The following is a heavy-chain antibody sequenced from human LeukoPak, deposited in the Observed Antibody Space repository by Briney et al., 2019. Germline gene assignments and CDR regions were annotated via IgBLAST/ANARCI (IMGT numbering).Heavy chain of an antibody. J-gene: IGHJ4*02. CDR2: ISNSGGTT. CDR3: AKTSPGYTYGLLDY. V-gene: IGHV3-23*01. CDR1: GFTFSSYA. Sequence: KPGGSLRLSCAASGFTFSSYAMSWVRQAPGKGLEWVSCISNSGGTTYHADSVKGRFAISRDTSKNTLYLQMNSLRVEDTAVYYCAKTSPGYTYGLLDYWGQGTLVTVSS. D-gene: IGHD5-18*01.